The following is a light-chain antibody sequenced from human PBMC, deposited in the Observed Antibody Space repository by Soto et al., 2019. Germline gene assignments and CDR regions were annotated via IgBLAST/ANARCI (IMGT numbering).Light chain of an antibody. J-gene: IGKJ3*01. V-gene: IGKV1-27*01. Sequence: DIQMTQSPSSLSASVGDRVTITCRASQDISNYLAWYQQRPGEVPKLLIYAASTLHSGVPSRFSGSGSGTDFTLTIRSLQPEDAATYFCQKCNSPPPFTFGPGTKVDLK. CDR3: QKCNSPPPFT. CDR1: QDISNY. CDR2: AAS.